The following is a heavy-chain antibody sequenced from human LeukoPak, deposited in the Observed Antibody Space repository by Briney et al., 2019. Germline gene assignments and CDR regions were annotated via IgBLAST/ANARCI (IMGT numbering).Heavy chain of an antibody. CDR2: ISSSSSYI. J-gene: IGHJ6*03. V-gene: IGHV3-21*01. CDR1: GFTFSSYS. CDR3: ARAGSHYYYYYYMDV. Sequence: GGSLRLSCAASGFTFSSYSMNWVRQAPGEGLEWVSSISSSSSYIYYADSVKGRFTISRDNAKNSLYLQMNSLRAEDTAVYYCARAGSHYYYYYYMDVWGKGTTVTVSS.